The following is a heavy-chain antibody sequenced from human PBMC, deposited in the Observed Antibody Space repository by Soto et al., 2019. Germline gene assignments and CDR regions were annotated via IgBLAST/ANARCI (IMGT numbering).Heavy chain of an antibody. D-gene: IGHD6-13*01. V-gene: IGHV4-34*01. Sequence: QVQLQQWGAGLLKPSETLSLTCAVYGGSFSGYYWSWIRQPPGKGLEWIGEINHSGSTNYNPSLKRRVTISVDTSKNQFSLKLSSVTAADTAVYYCASSSWFYGMDVWGQGTTVTVSS. CDR2: INHSGST. CDR3: ASSSWFYGMDV. CDR1: GGSFSGYY. J-gene: IGHJ6*02.